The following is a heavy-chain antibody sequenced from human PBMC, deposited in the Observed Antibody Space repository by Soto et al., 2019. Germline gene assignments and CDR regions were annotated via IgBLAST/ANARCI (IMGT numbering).Heavy chain of an antibody. J-gene: IGHJ6*02. D-gene: IGHD3-9*01. V-gene: IGHV1-69*13. CDR3: ARGCGLRYDDWLLGDYYGMDV. Sequence: SVKVSCKASGGTFSSYAISWVRQAPGQGLEWMGGIIPIFGTANYAQKFQGRVTITADESTSTAYMELSSLRSEDTAVYYCARGCGLRYDDWLLGDYYGMDVWGQGTTVTVSS. CDR1: GGTFSSYA. CDR2: IIPIFGTA.